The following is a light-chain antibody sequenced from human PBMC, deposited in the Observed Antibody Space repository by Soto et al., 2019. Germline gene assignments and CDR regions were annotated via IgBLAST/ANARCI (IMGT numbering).Light chain of an antibody. CDR2: AAS. CDR1: QGISNY. CDR3: QKSNSAPRT. J-gene: IGKJ1*01. V-gene: IGKV1-27*01. Sequence: DIQMTQSPSSLSASVGDRVTITCRASQGISNYLAWYQQKQGKVPKLLIYAASTLQSGVQSRFSGSGSGTDVTLPISSLQPEYGATYYGQKSNSAPRTFGQGTKVEIK.